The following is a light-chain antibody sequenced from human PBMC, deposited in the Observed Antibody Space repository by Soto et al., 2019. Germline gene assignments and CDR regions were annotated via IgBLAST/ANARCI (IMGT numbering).Light chain of an antibody. CDR1: QSISSW. CDR3: QQYNSPWT. V-gene: IGKV1-5*01. J-gene: IGKJ1*01. CDR2: DAS. Sequence: IQLTQSPSCLSASAGVRLTTTCRASQSISSWLAWYQQKPGKPPNLLIYDASSLESGVPSRFSGSGSGTEFTLTISSLQPDDFATYYCQQYNSPWTFGQGTKVDIK.